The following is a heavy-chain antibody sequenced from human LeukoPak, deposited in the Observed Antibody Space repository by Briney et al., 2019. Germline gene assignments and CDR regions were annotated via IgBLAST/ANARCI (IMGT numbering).Heavy chain of an antibody. J-gene: IGHJ3*02. CDR3: AKSYGSGSYYAFDI. V-gene: IGHV3-23*01. D-gene: IGHD3-10*01. Sequence: GASLRLSCAASGFTFSSYAMSWVRQAPGKGLEWVSAISGSGGSTYYTDSVKGRFTISRDNSKNTLYLQMNSLRAEDTAVYYCAKSYGSGSYYAFDIWGQGTMVTVSS. CDR2: ISGSGGST. CDR1: GFTFSSYA.